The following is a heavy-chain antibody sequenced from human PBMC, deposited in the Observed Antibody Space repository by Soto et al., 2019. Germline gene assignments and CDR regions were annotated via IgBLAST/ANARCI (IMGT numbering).Heavy chain of an antibody. D-gene: IGHD3-9*01. V-gene: IGHV1-2*02. J-gene: IGHJ5*02. CDR3: ARDNEEVLRYFDWLPPPNWLDH. CDR1: GYTFTGYY. Sequence: ASVKVSCKASGYTFTGYYMHWVRQAPGQGLEWMGWINPNSGGTNYAQKFQGRVTMTRDTSSSTAYMELSRLRSDDTAVYYCARDNEEVLRYFDWLPPPNWLDHWGQGTLVTVSS. CDR2: INPNSGGT.